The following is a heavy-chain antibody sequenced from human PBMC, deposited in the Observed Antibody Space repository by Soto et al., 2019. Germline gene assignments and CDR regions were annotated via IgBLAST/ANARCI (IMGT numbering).Heavy chain of an antibody. CDR3: ARGYCSSTSCYDRESFQH. J-gene: IGHJ1*01. V-gene: IGHV1-69*06. CDR2: IIPIFGTA. D-gene: IGHD2-2*01. CDR1: GGTFSSYA. Sequence: SVKVSCKASGGTFSSYAISWVRQAPGQGLEWMGGIIPIFGTANYAQKFQGRVTITADKSTSTAYMELSSLRSEDTAVYYCARGYCSSTSCYDRESFQHWGQGTLVTVSS.